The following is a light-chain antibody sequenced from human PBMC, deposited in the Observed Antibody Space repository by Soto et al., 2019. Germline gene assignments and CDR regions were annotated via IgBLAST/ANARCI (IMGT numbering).Light chain of an antibody. V-gene: IGLV1-40*01. Sequence: QSVLTQPPSVSGASGQRVTISCTGSSSNIGAGYDVHWYQQLPGTAPKLLIYGNSNRPSGVPDRFSGSKSGTSASLAITGLQAEDEADYYCQSYDSSLSGFPVVFGGGTKLTVL. J-gene: IGLJ2*01. CDR3: QSYDSSLSGFPVV. CDR2: GNS. CDR1: SSNIGAGYD.